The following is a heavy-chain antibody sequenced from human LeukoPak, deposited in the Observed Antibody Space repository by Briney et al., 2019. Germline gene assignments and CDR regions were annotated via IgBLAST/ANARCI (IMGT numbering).Heavy chain of an antibody. Sequence: SETLSLTCAVYGGSFSGYYWSWIRQPPGKGLEWIGEINHSGSTNYNPSLKSRVTISVDTSKNQFSLKLSSVTAADTAVYYCARVRGILTGRNRPYYYYGMDVWGQGTTVTVSS. CDR2: INHSGST. J-gene: IGHJ6*02. V-gene: IGHV4-34*01. D-gene: IGHD3-9*01. CDR3: ARVRGILTGRNRPYYYYGMDV. CDR1: GGSFSGYY.